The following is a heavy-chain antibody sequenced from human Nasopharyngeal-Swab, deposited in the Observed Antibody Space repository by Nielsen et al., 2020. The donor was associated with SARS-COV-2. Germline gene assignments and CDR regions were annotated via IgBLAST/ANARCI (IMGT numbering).Heavy chain of an antibody. CDR1: GGSCRGYY. V-gene: IGHV4-34*01. D-gene: IGHD3-3*01. CDR2: INHSGST. J-gene: IGHJ6*02. CDR3: ARGRGLRHYYYYYGMDV. Sequence: GSLRLSCAVYGGSCRGYYWSWIRQPPGKGLEWIGEINHSGSTNYNPSLKSRVTISVDTSKNQFSLKLSSVTAADTAVYYCARGRGLRHYYYYYGMDVWGQGTTVTVSS.